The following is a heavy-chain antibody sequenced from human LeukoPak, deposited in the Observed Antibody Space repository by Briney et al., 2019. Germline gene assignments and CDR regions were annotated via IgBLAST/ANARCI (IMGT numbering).Heavy chain of an antibody. CDR3: ARGASRDGSGY. J-gene: IGHJ4*02. CDR1: GFTFSSYS. V-gene: IGHV3-66*01. CDR2: IYSGGGT. Sequence: GGSLRLSCAASGFTFSSYSMNWVRQAPGKGLEWVSVIYSGGGTYYADSVKGRFTISRDNSKNTLYLQMNSLRAEDTAVYYCARGASRDGSGYWGQGTLVTVSS. D-gene: IGHD5-24*01.